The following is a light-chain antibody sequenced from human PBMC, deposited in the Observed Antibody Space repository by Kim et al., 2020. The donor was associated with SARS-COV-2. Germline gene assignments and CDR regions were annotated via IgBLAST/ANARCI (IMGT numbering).Light chain of an antibody. J-gene: IGLJ2*01. CDR1: NLGSRY. CDR3: QAWDSITEVV. CDR2: QDV. V-gene: IGLV3-1*01. Sequence: VSPGQTPTITCSGDNLGSRYVSWDQQRPGQSPVLVIYQDVKRPSGIPERFSGSNSGNTATLTISGAQAMDEADYYCQAWDSITEVVFGGGTQLTVL.